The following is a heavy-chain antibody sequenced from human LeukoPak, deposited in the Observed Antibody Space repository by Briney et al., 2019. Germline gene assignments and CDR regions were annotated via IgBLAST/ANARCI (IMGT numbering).Heavy chain of an antibody. CDR3: ARNYVLGIRGYYYYYMDV. V-gene: IGHV4-4*09. J-gene: IGHJ6*03. D-gene: IGHD7-27*01. CDR2: IYTSGST. CDR1: GGSISSYY. Sequence: SETLSLTCTVSGGSISSYYWSWIRQPPGKGLEWIGYIYTSGSTNYNPSLKSRVTISVDTSKNQFSLKLSSVTAADTAVYYCARNYVLGIRGYYYYYMDVWAKGPRSPSP.